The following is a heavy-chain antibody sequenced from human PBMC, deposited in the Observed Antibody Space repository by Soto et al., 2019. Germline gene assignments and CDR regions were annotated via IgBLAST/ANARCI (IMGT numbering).Heavy chain of an antibody. J-gene: IGHJ4*02. CDR3: VRGGGSFDF. D-gene: IGHD2-15*01. V-gene: IGHV3-7*01. CDR2: IRKDGTEK. Sequence: QLVESGGGLVQPGGSLRLSCEASGFSFSGYWMSWVRQSPGKGLEWVANIRKDGTEKNYVDSVKGRFTISRDNTKNSLYLQMNSRRADDAAVYYCVRGGGSFDFWGQGTLVTVSS. CDR1: GFSFSGYW.